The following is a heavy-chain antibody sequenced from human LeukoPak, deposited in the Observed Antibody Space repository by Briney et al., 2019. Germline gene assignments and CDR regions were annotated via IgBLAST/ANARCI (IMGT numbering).Heavy chain of an antibody. CDR1: GGSFSGYY. CDR2: INHSGST. Sequence: SETLSLTCAVYGGSFSGYYWSWIRQPPGKGLEWIGEINHSGSTNYNPSLKSRVTISVDTSKNQFSLKLSSVTAADTAVYYCARAPGGGSSTVSWFDPWGQGTLVTVSS. J-gene: IGHJ5*02. V-gene: IGHV4-34*01. CDR3: ARAPGGGSSTVSWFDP. D-gene: IGHD6-6*01.